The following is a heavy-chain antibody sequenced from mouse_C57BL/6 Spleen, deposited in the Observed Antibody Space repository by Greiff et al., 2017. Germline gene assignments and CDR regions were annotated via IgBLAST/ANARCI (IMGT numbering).Heavy chain of an antibody. CDR2: ISSGGSYT. J-gene: IGHJ2*01. CDR3: ARQERPYYFGY. V-gene: IGHV5-6*01. CDR1: GFTFSSYG. Sequence: EVQLVESGGDLVKPGGSLKLSCAASGFTFSSYGMSWVRQTPDKRLEWVATISSGGSYTYYPDSVKGRFTISRDNAKNTLYLQMSCLKSEDTARYYCARQERPYYFGYWGQGATLTVSS.